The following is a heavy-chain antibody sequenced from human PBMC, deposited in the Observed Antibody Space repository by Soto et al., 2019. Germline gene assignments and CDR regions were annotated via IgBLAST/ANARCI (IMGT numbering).Heavy chain of an antibody. CDR1: GGSISSSSYY. J-gene: IGHJ3*02. CDR2: IYYSGST. CDR3: ARHFPLGFVEYAFDI. D-gene: IGHD7-27*01. Sequence: QLQLQESVPGLVKPSETLSLTCTVSGGSISSSSYYWGWIRQPPGKGLEWIGSIYYSGSTYYNPSLKSRVTISVDTSKNQFSLKLSSVTAADTAVYYCARHFPLGFVEYAFDIWGQGTMVTVSS. V-gene: IGHV4-39*01.